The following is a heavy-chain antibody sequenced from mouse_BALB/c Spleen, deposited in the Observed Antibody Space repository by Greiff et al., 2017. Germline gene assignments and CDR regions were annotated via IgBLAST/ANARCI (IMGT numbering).Heavy chain of an antibody. V-gene: IGHV14-4*02. D-gene: IGHD2-1*01. CDR1: GFNIKDYY. CDR2: IDPENGDT. CDR3: NAYGNYVLFAY. Sequence: VQLQQSGAELVRSGASVKLSCTASGFNIKDYYMHWVKQRPEQGLEWIGWIDPENGDTEYAPKFQGKATMTADTSSNTAYLQLSSLTSEDTAVYYCNAYGNYVLFAYWGQGTLVTVSA. J-gene: IGHJ3*01.